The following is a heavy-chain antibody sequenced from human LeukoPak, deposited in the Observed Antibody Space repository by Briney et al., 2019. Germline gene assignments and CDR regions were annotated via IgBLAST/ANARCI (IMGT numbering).Heavy chain of an antibody. J-gene: IGHJ4*02. Sequence: PGGSLRPSCAASGFTFSSYSMNWVRQAPGKGLEWVSSISSSSSYIYYADSVKGRFTISRDNSKNTLYLQMHSLRADDTAVYYCAKSHTYYFDSSGYYADYWGQGTLVTVSS. CDR2: ISSSSSYI. CDR3: AKSHTYYFDSSGYYADY. CDR1: GFTFSSYS. V-gene: IGHV3-21*04. D-gene: IGHD3-22*01.